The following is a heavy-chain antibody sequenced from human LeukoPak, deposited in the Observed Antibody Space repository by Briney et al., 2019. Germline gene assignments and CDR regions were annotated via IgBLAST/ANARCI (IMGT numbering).Heavy chain of an antibody. D-gene: IGHD1-26*01. J-gene: IGHJ4*02. V-gene: IGHV1-2*02. CDR1: GYTFTGYY. CDR3: ARGDIVGATTGYFDY. CDR2: INPNSGGT. Sequence: ASVKVSCKASGYTFTGYYMHWVRQAPGQGLEWMGWINPNSGGTNYAQKFQGRVTITADESTSTAYMELSSLRSEDTAVYYCARGDIVGATTGYFDYWGQGTLVTVSS.